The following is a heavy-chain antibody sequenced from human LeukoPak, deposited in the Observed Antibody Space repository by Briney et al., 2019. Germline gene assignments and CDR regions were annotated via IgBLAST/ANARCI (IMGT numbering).Heavy chain of an antibody. D-gene: IGHD6-19*01. CDR2: INQDGSEK. CDR1: GFTFSSYW. Sequence: QAGGSLRLSCVASGFTFSSYWMSWVRQAPGKGLEWVANINQDGSEKYDVDSAKGRFTISRDNAKNSLYLQMNSLRVEDTDMYYCARVGGGDGSGWSTTDYWGQGTLVTISS. CDR3: ARVGGGDGSGWSTTDY. V-gene: IGHV3-7*01. J-gene: IGHJ4*02.